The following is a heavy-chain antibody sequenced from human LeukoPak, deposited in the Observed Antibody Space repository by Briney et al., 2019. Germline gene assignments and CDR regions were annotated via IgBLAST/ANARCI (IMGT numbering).Heavy chain of an antibody. J-gene: IGHJ6*03. CDR3: ARVAPTPPLCYYCMNI. CDR2: INTNTGNP. CDR1: GYTFTSYA. Sequence: ASVKVSCKASGYTFTSYAMNWVRQAPGQGLEWMGWINTNTGNPTYAQGFTGRFVFSLDTSVSTAYLQISSLKAEDTAVCYCARVAPTPPLCYYCMNIWGKGTTVTVSS. V-gene: IGHV7-4-1*02.